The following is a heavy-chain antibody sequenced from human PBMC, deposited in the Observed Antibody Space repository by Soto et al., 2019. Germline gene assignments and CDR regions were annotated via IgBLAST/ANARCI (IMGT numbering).Heavy chain of an antibody. CDR1: GFSLTTSGVG. Sequence: QISLKESGPTLVKPTQTLTLTCTFSGFSLTTSGVGVGWVRQPPGKALEWLALIYWDDGKRYSPFLKSRLTITNDTSKNPVVLTMPNMDPLETATYSCEHARLPYYYYGMDVWGQGTTVTVSS. J-gene: IGHJ6*02. V-gene: IGHV2-5*02. D-gene: IGHD2-15*01. CDR3: EHARLPYYYYGMDV. CDR2: IYWDDGK.